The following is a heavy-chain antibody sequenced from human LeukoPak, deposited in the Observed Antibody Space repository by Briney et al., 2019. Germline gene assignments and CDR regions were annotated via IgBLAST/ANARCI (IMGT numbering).Heavy chain of an antibody. J-gene: IGHJ4*02. D-gene: IGHD3-10*01. CDR3: ARRFRRLLWLGGTGWFDY. CDR2: IVYSGTT. Sequence: PSETLSLTCTFSGDSFSSYYWTWIRQPPGMGLEWIGHIVYSGTTNYNPSLKSRVTMLIDTSKNQFSLKLSSVTAADTAVYYCARRFRRLLWLGGTGWFDYWGQGTLVTVSS. CDR1: GDSFSSYY. V-gene: IGHV4-59*01.